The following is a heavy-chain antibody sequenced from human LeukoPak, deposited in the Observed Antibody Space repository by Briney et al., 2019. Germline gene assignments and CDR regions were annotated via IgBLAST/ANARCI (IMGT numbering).Heavy chain of an antibody. CDR1: GYTFTSYD. D-gene: IGHD6-19*01. J-gene: IGHJ4*02. Sequence: ASVKVSCKVSGYTFTSYDINWVRQATGQGLEWMGWMNPNSGNTGYAQKFQGRVTMTRNTSISTAYMELSSLRSEDTAVYYCARGIAVAGYYFDYWGQGTLVTVSS. CDR3: ARGIAVAGYYFDY. V-gene: IGHV1-8*01. CDR2: MNPNSGNT.